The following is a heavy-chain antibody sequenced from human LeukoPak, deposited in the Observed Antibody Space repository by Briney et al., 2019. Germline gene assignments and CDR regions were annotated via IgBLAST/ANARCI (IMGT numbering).Heavy chain of an antibody. Sequence: HPGGSLRLSCAASGFTFSSYWMSWVRQAPGKGLEWVAHIKEDGSENYYVDSVKGRFTISRDNAKNSLYLQMNSLRAEDTAVYFCATTLTVTTGFYWGRGTLVTVSS. D-gene: IGHD4-17*01. J-gene: IGHJ4*02. V-gene: IGHV3-7*01. CDR1: GFTFSSYW. CDR3: ATTLTVTTGFY. CDR2: IKEDGSEN.